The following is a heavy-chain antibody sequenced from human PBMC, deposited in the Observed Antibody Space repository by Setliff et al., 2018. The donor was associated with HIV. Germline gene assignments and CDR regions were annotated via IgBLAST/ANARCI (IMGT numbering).Heavy chain of an antibody. Sequence: GGSLRLSCAASGFTFRNAWMSWVRQAPGKGLEWVGRIKSKIDGGTTGSAPPVKGRFTISRDDSKNTLYLQMNSLKTEDTAVYYCTTDPGWGEQLLSNYYYYMDVWGRGTTVTVSS. CDR2: IKSKIDGGTT. CDR3: TTDPGWGEQLLSNYYYYMDV. V-gene: IGHV3-15*01. D-gene: IGHD2-2*01. CDR1: GFTFRNAW. J-gene: IGHJ6*03.